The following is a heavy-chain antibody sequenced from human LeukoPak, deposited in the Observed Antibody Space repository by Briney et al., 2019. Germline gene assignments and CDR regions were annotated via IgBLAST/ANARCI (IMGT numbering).Heavy chain of an antibody. CDR3: ARGRAAMVTSIFDY. Sequence: ASVKVSCKASGYTFTSYGITWVRQAPGQGLEWTGIINPSGGSTSYAQKFQGRVTMTRDTSTSTVYMELSSLRSEDTAVYYCARGRAAMVTSIFDYWGQGTLVTVSS. D-gene: IGHD5-18*01. V-gene: IGHV1-46*01. CDR2: INPSGGST. CDR1: GYTFTSYG. J-gene: IGHJ4*02.